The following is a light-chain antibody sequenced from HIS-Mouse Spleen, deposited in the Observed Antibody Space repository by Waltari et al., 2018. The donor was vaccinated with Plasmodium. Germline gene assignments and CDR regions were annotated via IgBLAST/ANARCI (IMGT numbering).Light chain of an antibody. CDR1: ALPNKY. CDR2: EDS. CDR3: YSTDSSGNHRV. Sequence: SYELTQPPSVSVSPGPTARITCSGDALPNKYAYWYQQKSGHAPVLVIYEDSKRPPGIPERFSGSSSGTMATLTISGAQVEDEADYYCYSTDSSGNHRVFGGGTKLTVL. J-gene: IGLJ3*02. V-gene: IGLV3-10*01.